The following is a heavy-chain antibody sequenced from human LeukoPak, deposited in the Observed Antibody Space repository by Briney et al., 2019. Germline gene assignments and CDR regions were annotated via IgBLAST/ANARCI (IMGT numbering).Heavy chain of an antibody. D-gene: IGHD3-22*01. CDR2: ISASGGAT. J-gene: IGHJ4*02. V-gene: IGHV3-23*01. CDR1: GFTFLRHG. Sequence: PGGSQTLSCAASGFTFLRHGMTWFRQAPGKGLEWVSGISASGGATYYADSVKGRFTISRDNSKNTLYLQMNSLRAEDTAVYYCVRDKGHYYDSSGYYGLGYWGQGTLVTVSS. CDR3: VRDKGHYYDSSGYYGLGY.